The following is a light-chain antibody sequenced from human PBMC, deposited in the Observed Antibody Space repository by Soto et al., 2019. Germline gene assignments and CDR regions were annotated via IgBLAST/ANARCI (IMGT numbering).Light chain of an antibody. V-gene: IGKV3-15*01. Sequence: EIVVTQSPATLSLSPGERATLSCRASQIVSSYLAWYQQRHVQAPRLLIHGASTRATGIPARFSGSGSGKEFTLTNRSLQSEDFAVYYCQQYNTWPLTFGGRTKVDIK. J-gene: IGKJ4*01. CDR3: QQYNTWPLT. CDR2: GAS. CDR1: QIVSSY.